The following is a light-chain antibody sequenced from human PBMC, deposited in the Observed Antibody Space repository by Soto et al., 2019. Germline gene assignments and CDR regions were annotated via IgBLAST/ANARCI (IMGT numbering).Light chain of an antibody. CDR2: DND. CDR3: APWDRSLSVGV. Sequence: QSVLTQPPSVSAAPGQKVTISCSGSISNIGNNYVFWYQQLPGTAPKLLIYDNDKRPSGIPDRFSGSKSGTSATLGITGLQTGDEADYYCAPWDRSLSVGVFGGGTKLTVL. V-gene: IGLV1-51*01. CDR1: ISNIGNNY. J-gene: IGLJ2*01.